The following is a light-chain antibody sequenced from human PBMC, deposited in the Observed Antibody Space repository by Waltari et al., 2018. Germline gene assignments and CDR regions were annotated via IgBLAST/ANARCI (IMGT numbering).Light chain of an antibody. V-gene: IGKV1-5*03. J-gene: IGKJ4*01. CDR1: QTISNW. Sequence: DIQMTQSPSTLSASVVDRVTITCRSSQTISNWLAWYQQKPGKAPKLLIYKASTLQSGVPSRFSGSGSGTEFTLTISSLQPDDCATYYCQHYNSFYLTFGGGTKVEIK. CDR2: KAS. CDR3: QHYNSFYLT.